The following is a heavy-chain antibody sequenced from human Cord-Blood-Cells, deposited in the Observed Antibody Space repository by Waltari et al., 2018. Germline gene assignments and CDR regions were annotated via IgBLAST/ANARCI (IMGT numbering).Heavy chain of an antibody. CDR1: GYSISSGYY. V-gene: IGHV4-38-2*01. Sequence: QVQLQESGPGLVKPSETLSLTCAVSGYSISSGYYWGWIRQPPGKGLEWIGSIYHSGTTYYTPSLKSRVTISLDTSKNQFSLKLSSVTAADTAVYYCARRRKAWYFDLWGRGTLVTVSS. CDR3: ARRRKAWYFDL. J-gene: IGHJ2*01. CDR2: IYHSGTT.